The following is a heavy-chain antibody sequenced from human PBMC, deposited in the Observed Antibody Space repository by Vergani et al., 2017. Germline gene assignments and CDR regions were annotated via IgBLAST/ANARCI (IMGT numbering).Heavy chain of an antibody. D-gene: IGHD5-18*01. CDR1: GFTFDDYA. CDR2: ISWNSGSI. V-gene: IGHV3-9*01. Sequence: EVQLVESGGVLVQPGRSLRLSCAASGFTFDDYAMHWVRQAPGKGLEWVSGISWNSGSIGYADSVKGRFTISRDNAKNSLYLQMNSLRAEDTALYYCAKDIQLWSHTFDYWGQGTLVTVSS. J-gene: IGHJ4*02. CDR3: AKDIQLWSHTFDY.